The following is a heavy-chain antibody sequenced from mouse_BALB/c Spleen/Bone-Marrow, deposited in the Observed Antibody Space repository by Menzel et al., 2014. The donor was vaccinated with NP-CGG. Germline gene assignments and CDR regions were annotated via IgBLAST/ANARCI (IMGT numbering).Heavy chain of an antibody. Sequence: VQLKESGPELVKPGTSMKISCKASGYSFTGYTMNWVKQTLGKNLEWIGLINPYNGGSSYNQKFKGKATLTVDKSSSTAYMELLSLTSEDSAVYYCAXGSMVTRYYAMDYWGQGTSVTVSS. CDR1: GYSFTGYT. V-gene: IGHV1-31*01. J-gene: IGHJ4*01. CDR2: INPYNGGS. D-gene: IGHD2-10*02. CDR3: AXGSMVTRYYAMDY.